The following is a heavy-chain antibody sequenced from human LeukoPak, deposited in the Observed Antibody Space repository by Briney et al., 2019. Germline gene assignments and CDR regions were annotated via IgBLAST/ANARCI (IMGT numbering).Heavy chain of an antibody. D-gene: IGHD5-12*01. CDR3: ARMASGYSGYDASYYYYYMDV. Sequence: SGPALVKPTQTLTLTCTFSGFSLSTSGMCVSWIRQPPGKALEWLARIDWDDDKYYSTSLKTRLTISKDTSKNQVVLTMTNMDPVDTATYYCARMASGYSGYDASYYYYYMDVWGKGTTVTISS. CDR1: GFSLSTSGMC. CDR2: IDWDDDK. J-gene: IGHJ6*03. V-gene: IGHV2-70*11.